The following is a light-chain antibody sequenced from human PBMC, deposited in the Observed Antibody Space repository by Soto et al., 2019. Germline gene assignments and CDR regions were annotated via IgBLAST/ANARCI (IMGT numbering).Light chain of an antibody. Sequence: DTQMTQSPSSLSASIEDRVTITCQASQGIAKYLHWYQQKPGKAPKLLIYHASNLQTGVPSRFSGSGSGTHFTLIISSLQPDDIATYFCQQSDNLPLTFGGGTKVEIK. CDR2: HAS. J-gene: IGKJ4*01. V-gene: IGKV1-33*01. CDR3: QQSDNLPLT. CDR1: QGIAKY.